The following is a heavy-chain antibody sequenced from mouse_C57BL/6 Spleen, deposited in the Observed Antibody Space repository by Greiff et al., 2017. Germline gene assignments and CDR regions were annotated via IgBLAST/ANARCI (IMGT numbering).Heavy chain of an antibody. D-gene: IGHD1-1*01. Sequence: QVQLQQPGAELVKPGASVKLSCKASGYTFTSYWMHWVKQRPGKGLEWIGMIHPNSGSTNYNEKFKSKATLTVDKSSSTAYMQLSSLTSEDSAGYDCASPKPQTYYYGSSTWCAYWGQGTLVTVSA. CDR1: GYTFTSYW. CDR2: IHPNSGST. J-gene: IGHJ3*01. V-gene: IGHV1-64*01. CDR3: ASPKPQTYYYGSSTWCAY.